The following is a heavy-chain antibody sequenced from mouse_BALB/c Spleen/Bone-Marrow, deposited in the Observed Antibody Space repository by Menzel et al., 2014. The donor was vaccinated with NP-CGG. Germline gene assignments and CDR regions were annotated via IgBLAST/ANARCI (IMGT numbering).Heavy chain of an antibody. CDR1: GHTFTDYW. V-gene: IGHV1-69*01. Sequence: QVQLQQSGAELVMPGASVKMSCKASGHTFTDYWMHWVKQRPGQGLEWIGAIDTSDSYTSYNQKFKGKATLTVDESSNTAYMQLSSLTSEDPAVYYCARSDYRYDPLAYWGQGTLVTVSA. D-gene: IGHD2-14*01. CDR3: ARSDYRYDPLAY. J-gene: IGHJ3*01. CDR2: IDTSDSYT.